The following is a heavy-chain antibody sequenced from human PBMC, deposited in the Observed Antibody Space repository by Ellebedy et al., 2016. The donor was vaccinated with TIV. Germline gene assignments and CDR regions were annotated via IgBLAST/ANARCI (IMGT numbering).Heavy chain of an antibody. D-gene: IGHD6-6*01. J-gene: IGHJ4*02. CDR1: GYSFTTQW. Sequence: GESLKISCKGSGYSFTTQWIAWVRQMPGKGLERMGNIYPGDSGDSDIRHSPSFQGQVTISADRSSSSAYLQWSSLKASDTAMSYCARRHRDYSRSSYLYWGQGTLLTVSS. CDR2: IYPGDSGDSDI. V-gene: IGHV5-51*01. CDR3: ARRHRDYSRSSYLY.